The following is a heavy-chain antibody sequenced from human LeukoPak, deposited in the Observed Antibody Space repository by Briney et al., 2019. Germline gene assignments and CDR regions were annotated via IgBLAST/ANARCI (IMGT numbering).Heavy chain of an antibody. CDR2: ISSSGDST. J-gene: IGHJ3*02. D-gene: IGHD3-3*01. V-gene: IGHV3-23*01. CDR1: GFTFSSWS. Sequence: TGGSLRLSCAASGFTFSSWSMSWARQAPGKGLEGVSAISSSGDSTFYADSVKGRFTISRDNSKTTLYLQMNSLRAEDTAVYYCAKDLSELRSSAVDIWGQGTMVTVSS. CDR3: AKDLSELRSSAVDI.